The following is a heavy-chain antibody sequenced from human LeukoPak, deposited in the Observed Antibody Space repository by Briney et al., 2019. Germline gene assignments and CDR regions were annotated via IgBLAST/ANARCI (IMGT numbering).Heavy chain of an antibody. CDR1: GFTFSDYY. CDR3: ARTYSGSYSAFDI. V-gene: IGHV3-23*01. J-gene: IGHJ3*02. D-gene: IGHD1-26*01. CDR2: ISGSGGST. Sequence: GGSLRLSCAASGFTFSDYYMSWVRQAPGKGLEWVSAISGSGGSTYYADSVKGRFTISRDNSKNTLYLQMNSLRAEDTAVYYCARTYSGSYSAFDIWGQGTMVTVSS.